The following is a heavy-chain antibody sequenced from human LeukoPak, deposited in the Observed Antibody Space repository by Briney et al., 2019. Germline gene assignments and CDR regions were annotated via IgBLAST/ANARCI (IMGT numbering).Heavy chain of an antibody. V-gene: IGHV1-69*06. CDR2: IIPIFGTA. CDR1: GYTFTSYY. Sequence: SVKVSCKASGYTFTSYYMHWVRQAPGQGLEWMGRIIPIFGTANYAQKFQGRVTITADKSTSTAYMELSSLRSEDTAVYYCASDHVDPWGQGTLVTVSS. J-gene: IGHJ5*02. CDR3: ASDHVDP.